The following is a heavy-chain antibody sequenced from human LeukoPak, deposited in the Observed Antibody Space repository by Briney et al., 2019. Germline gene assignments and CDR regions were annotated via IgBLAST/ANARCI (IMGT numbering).Heavy chain of an antibody. V-gene: IGHV4-59*08. CDR2: IYYSGST. CDR1: GGSISSYY. J-gene: IGHJ4*02. Sequence: ETLSLTCTVSGGSISSYYWSWIRQPPGKGLEWIGYIYYSGSTNYNPSLKSRVTISVDTSKNQFSLKLSSVTAADTAVYYCARHSDYYDSSAQFDYWGQGTLVTVSS. CDR3: ARHSDYYDSSAQFDY. D-gene: IGHD3-22*01.